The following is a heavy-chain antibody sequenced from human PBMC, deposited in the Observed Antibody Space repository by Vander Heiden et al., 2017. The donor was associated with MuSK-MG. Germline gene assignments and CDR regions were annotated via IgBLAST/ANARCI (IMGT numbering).Heavy chain of an antibody. V-gene: IGHV3-23*01. J-gene: IGHJ3*02. D-gene: IGHD3-16*01. CDR1: GFTFSSYA. Sequence: EVQLLESGGGLVQPGGSLRLSCAASGFTFSSYAMSWVRQAPGKGLEWVSAISGSGGSTYDSDSVKGRFTISRDNSKNTLYLNMNSLRAEDTAVYYGVKVRWGAFDIWGQGTMVTVSS. CDR2: ISGSGGST. CDR3: VKVRWGAFDI.